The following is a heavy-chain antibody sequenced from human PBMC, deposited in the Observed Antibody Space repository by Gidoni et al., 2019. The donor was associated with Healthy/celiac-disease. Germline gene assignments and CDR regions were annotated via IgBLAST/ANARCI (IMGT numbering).Heavy chain of an antibody. Sequence: EVQLVESGGGLVQPGGSLRLSCAASGFTFSSYSMNWVRQAPGKGVEWVSYISSSSSTIYYADSVKGRFTISRDNAKNSLYLQMNSLRAEDTAVYYCARDGGVVVAATQHFDYWGQGTLVTVSS. CDR2: ISSSSSTI. V-gene: IGHV3-48*01. D-gene: IGHD2-15*01. J-gene: IGHJ4*02. CDR3: ARDGGVVVAATQHFDY. CDR1: GFTFSSYS.